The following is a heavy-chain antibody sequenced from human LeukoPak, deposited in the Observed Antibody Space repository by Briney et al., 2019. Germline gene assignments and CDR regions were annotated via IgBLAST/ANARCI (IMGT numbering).Heavy chain of an antibody. D-gene: IGHD6-13*01. V-gene: IGHV3-53*01. J-gene: IGHJ5*02. Sequence: GSLRLSCAASGFNVRSNYMSWFRQAPGKGLEWAPIIYKDGRTYYADSVKGRFIISKDTSRNTVLLQMNNLRADDTAVYYCARDNPWAAAAGTLGIDWFDPWGQGTLVTVSS. CDR3: ARDNPWAAAAGTLGIDWFDP. CDR1: GFNVRSNY. CDR2: IYKDGRT.